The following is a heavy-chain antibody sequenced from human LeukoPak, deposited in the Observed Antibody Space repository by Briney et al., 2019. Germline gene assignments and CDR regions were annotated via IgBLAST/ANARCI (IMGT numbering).Heavy chain of an antibody. CDR3: ARDSRYSRGVGDFDY. J-gene: IGHJ4*02. D-gene: IGHD5-18*01. Sequence: GGSLRLSCAASGFTFSSYGMHWVRQAPGKGLEWVAVISYDGSNKYYADSVKGRFTISRDNAKNSLFLQMNSLRADDTAVYYCARDSRYSRGVGDFDYWGQGTLVIVSS. CDR2: ISYDGSNK. CDR1: GFTFSSYG. V-gene: IGHV3-30*03.